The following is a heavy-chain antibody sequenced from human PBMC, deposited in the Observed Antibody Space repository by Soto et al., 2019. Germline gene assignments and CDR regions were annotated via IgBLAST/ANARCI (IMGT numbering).Heavy chain of an antibody. CDR2: IVVGSGNT. CDR3: AREGKSSGWFRGGSYYYYYMDV. CDR1: GFTFTSSA. Sequence: ASVKVSCKASGFTFTSSAVQWVRQARGQRLEWIGWIVVGSGNTNYAQKFQERVTITRDMSTSTAYMELSSLRSEDTAVYYCAREGKSSGWFRGGSYYYYYMDVWGKGTTVTVSS. D-gene: IGHD6-19*01. V-gene: IGHV1-58*01. J-gene: IGHJ6*03.